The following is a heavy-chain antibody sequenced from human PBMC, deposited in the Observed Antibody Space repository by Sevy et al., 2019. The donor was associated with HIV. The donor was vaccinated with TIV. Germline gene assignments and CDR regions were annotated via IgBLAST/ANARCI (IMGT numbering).Heavy chain of an antibody. D-gene: IGHD7-27*01. CDR2: ISPSSGNT. CDR1: GYSFTTYG. V-gene: IGHV1-18*01. J-gene: IGHJ4*02. CDR3: ARVGNLNWVPFDN. Sequence: ASVKVSCKASGYSFTTYGISWVRQAPGQGLEWMGWISPSSGNTDFAREFQGRITLTTETSTSTAYMELRSLTSDDTAVYYCARVGNLNWVPFDNWGQGTLVTVSS.